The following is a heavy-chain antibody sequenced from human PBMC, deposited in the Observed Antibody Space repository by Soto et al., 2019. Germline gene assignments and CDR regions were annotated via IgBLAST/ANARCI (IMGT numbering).Heavy chain of an antibody. V-gene: IGHV1-69*12. CDR1: GGTFSSIYV. Sequence: QVQLVQSGAEVKKAGSSVKVSCKVSGGTFSSIYVISWVRQAPGQGLEWMGGIIPIFGTANYAEKFQGRVTITADESTSTAYMELSSLRSEDTAVYYCARCIVMVTAIHNYFDFWGQGTLVTVSS. CDR2: IIPIFGTA. CDR3: ARCIVMVTAIHNYFDF. D-gene: IGHD2-21*02. J-gene: IGHJ4*02.